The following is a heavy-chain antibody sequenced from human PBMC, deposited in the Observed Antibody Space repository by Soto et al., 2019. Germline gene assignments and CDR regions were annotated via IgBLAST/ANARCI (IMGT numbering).Heavy chain of an antibody. CDR2: IIPILGIA. Sequence: QVQLVQSGAEVKKPGSSVKVSCKASGGTFSSYTISWVRQAPGQGLEWMGRIIPILGIANYAQKFQGRVTTTAVKFTSTAYMELSSLRSDDAVVYSCARAELSMILDYWGQGTLVTVSS. CDR3: ARAELSMILDY. V-gene: IGHV1-69*02. J-gene: IGHJ4*02. CDR1: GGTFSSYT. D-gene: IGHD1-7*01.